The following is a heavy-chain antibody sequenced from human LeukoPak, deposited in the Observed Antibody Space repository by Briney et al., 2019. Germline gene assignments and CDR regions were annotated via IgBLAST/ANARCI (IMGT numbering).Heavy chain of an antibody. D-gene: IGHD6-19*01. CDR3: ARHGKQWLVNWFGP. CDR2: IYYSGNT. J-gene: IGHJ5*02. V-gene: IGHV4-59*08. CDR1: SGSISSFY. Sequence: SETLSLTCTVSSGSISSFYWSWIRQPPGKGLEWIGFIYYSGNTIYNPSLKSRVTISVDTSKNQFSLNLSSLTAADTAVYYCARHGKQWLVNWFGPWGRGTLVTVSS.